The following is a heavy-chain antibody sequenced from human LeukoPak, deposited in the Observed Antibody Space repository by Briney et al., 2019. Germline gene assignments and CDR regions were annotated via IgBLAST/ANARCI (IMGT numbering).Heavy chain of an antibody. CDR3: AKVIYCGGDCSEYFQH. D-gene: IGHD2-21*02. J-gene: IGHJ1*01. Sequence: GGSLRFSCAASGFTFDDYAMHWVRQAPGKGLEWVSLISGDGGSTYYADSVKGRFTISRDNSKNSLYLQMNSLRTEVTALYYCAKVIYCGGDCSEYFQHWGQGTLVTVSS. V-gene: IGHV3-43*02. CDR2: ISGDGGST. CDR1: GFTFDDYA.